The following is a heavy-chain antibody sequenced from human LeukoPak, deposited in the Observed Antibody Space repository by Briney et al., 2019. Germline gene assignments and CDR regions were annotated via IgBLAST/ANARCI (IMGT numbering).Heavy chain of an antibody. D-gene: IGHD3-10*01. Sequence: SQTLSLTCAISGDSVSINSAAWKWIRQSPSRGLEWVGRTYYRSKWYNDYAVSVKSRITINPDTSKNQFSLQLNSVTPEDTAVYYCAREVLWLHWFDPWGQGTLVTVSS. CDR2: TYYRSKWYN. CDR3: AREVLWLHWFDP. J-gene: IGHJ5*02. V-gene: IGHV6-1*01. CDR1: GDSVSINSAA.